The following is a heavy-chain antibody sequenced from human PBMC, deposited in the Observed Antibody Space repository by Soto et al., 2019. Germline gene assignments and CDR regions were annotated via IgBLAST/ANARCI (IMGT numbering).Heavy chain of an antibody. CDR2: ISSEGAST. Sequence: LRLSCSVSGFTFSSYAMHWVRQAPGKGLEYVAPISSEGASTYYADSVKGRFIISRDNSKNTLYLQMSSLRAEDTAVYYCVKDRYVDYWGQGILVTVSS. CDR3: VKDRYVDY. J-gene: IGHJ4*02. CDR1: GFTFSSYA. V-gene: IGHV3-64D*06.